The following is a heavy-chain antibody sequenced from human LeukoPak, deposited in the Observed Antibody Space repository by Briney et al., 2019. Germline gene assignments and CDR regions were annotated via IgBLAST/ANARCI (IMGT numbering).Heavy chain of an antibody. CDR2: IYYSGST. CDR3: ASSPNYYGTPHYFDY. V-gene: IGHV4-59*08. D-gene: IGHD3-10*01. J-gene: IGHJ4*02. Sequence: PSETLSLTCTVSGDSISSYYWSWIRQPPGKGLEWIGYIYYSGSTNYNPSLKSRVTISVDTSKNQFSLKLSSVTAADTAVYYCASSPNYYGTPHYFDYWGQGTLVTVSS. CDR1: GDSISSYY.